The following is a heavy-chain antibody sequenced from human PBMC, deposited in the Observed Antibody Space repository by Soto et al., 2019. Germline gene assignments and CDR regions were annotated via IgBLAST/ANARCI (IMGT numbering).Heavy chain of an antibody. J-gene: IGHJ6*02. CDR3: AREYVGESIFSNYAMDV. Sequence: PGGSLRLSCVASGFSVRSNYMSWVRQAPGKGLEWVSVIYAGGSTYYADSVEGRLTISRDNSKNTLYLQMNSLGADDTATYFCAREYVGESIFSNYAMDVWGQGTTVT. CDR2: IYAGGST. V-gene: IGHV3-66*01. CDR1: GFSVRSNY. D-gene: IGHD2-21*01.